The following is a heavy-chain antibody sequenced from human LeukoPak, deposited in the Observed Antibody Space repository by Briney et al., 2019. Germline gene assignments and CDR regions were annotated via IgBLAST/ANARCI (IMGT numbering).Heavy chain of an antibody. J-gene: IGHJ4*02. CDR1: GYTLTELS. V-gene: IGHV1-24*01. D-gene: IGHD6-13*01. CDR2: FDPEDGET. CDR3: ATWGLSGIAAAEYYFDY. Sequence: ASVKVSCKVSGYTLTELSMHWVRQAPGTGLEWMGGFDPEDGETIYAQKFQGRVTMTEDTSTDTAYMELSSLRSEDTAVYYCATWGLSGIAAAEYYFDYWGQGTLVTVSS.